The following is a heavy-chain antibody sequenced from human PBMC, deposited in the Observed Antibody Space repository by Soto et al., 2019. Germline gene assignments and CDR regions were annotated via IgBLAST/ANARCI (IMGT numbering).Heavy chain of an antibody. D-gene: IGHD3-22*01. Sequence: SVKVSCKASGYTFTSYGISWARQAPGQGLEWMGWISAYNGNTNYAQKLQGRVTMTTDTSTSTAYMELRSLRSDDTAVYYCARDRYDSSGYYPMFPDYWGQGTLVTVSS. J-gene: IGHJ4*02. CDR3: ARDRYDSSGYYPMFPDY. CDR1: GYTFTSYG. CDR2: ISAYNGNT. V-gene: IGHV1-18*04.